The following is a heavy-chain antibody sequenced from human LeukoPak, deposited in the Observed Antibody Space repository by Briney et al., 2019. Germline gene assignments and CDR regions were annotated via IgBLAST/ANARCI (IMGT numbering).Heavy chain of an antibody. V-gene: IGHV3-23*01. D-gene: IGHD3-3*01. CDR2: INGNGGTT. CDR1: GFSFSSYA. Sequence: GGSLRLSCVASGFSFSSYAISWIRQAPRKGLEGGSGINGNGGTTYYSDSLKRRVTVSRDHSKNMLPLQMNSLRVEDTAIYYCAKDRTYYDGTSSFDSWGQGTLVTVSS. J-gene: IGHJ4*02. CDR3: AKDRTYYDGTSSFDS.